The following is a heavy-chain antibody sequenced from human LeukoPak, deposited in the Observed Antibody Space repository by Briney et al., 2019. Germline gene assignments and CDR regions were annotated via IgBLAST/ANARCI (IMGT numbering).Heavy chain of an antibody. CDR3: ARGLWYSSSWSGYFDL. Sequence: GASVKVSCKASGYTFTSFDINWVRPATGQGLEWMGWMNPNSGNTGYAQKFQGRVTMTRNTSISTAYMELSSLRSEDTAVYYCARGLWYSSSWSGYFDLWGRGTLVTVSS. CDR2: MNPNSGNT. J-gene: IGHJ2*01. CDR1: GYTFTSFD. V-gene: IGHV1-8*01. D-gene: IGHD6-13*01.